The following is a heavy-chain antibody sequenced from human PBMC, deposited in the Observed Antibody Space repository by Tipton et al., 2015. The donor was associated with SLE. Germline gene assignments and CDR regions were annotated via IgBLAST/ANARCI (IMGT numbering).Heavy chain of an antibody. V-gene: IGHV4-34*09. CDR2: INHSGST. D-gene: IGHD6-13*01. Sequence: TLSLTCSVSGGSISSNYWIWIRQPPGKGLEWIGEINHSGSTNYNPSLKSRVTISVDTSKNQFYLKVGSVTAADTAVYFCARGGITAPGTPYYYGVDVWGRGTTVTVSS. CDR1: GGSISSNY. J-gene: IGHJ6*02. CDR3: ARGGITAPGTPYYYGVDV.